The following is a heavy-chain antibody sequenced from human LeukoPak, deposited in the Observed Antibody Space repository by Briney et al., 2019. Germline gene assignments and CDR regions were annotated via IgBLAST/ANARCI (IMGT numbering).Heavy chain of an antibody. CDR1: GFSVSTNY. CDR2: IYSGGST. CDR3: ASTSDY. Sequence: PGGSLRLSCAASGFSVSTNYMNWVRQAPGKGLEWVSVIYSGGSTYYADSVTGRFTISRDNSNNTLYLQMNSLRAEDTAIYYCASTSDYWGQGTLVTASS. J-gene: IGHJ4*02. D-gene: IGHD1-26*01. V-gene: IGHV3-53*01.